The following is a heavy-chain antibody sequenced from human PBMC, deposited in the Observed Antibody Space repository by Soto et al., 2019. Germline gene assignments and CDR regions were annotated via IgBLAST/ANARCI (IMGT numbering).Heavy chain of an antibody. J-gene: IGHJ6*02. CDR2: IYYSGST. Sequence: TSETLSLTCTVSGGSISSGDYYWSWIRQPPGKGLEWIGYIYYSGSTYYNPSLKSRVTISVDTSKNQFSLKLSSVTAADTAVYYCARDSYGGNSGMDVWGQGTTVTVSS. CDR1: GGSISSGDYY. CDR3: ARDSYGGNSGMDV. V-gene: IGHV4-30-4*01. D-gene: IGHD4-17*01.